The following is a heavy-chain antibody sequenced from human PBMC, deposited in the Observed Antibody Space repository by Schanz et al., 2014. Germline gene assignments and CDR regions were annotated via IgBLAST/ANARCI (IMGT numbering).Heavy chain of an antibody. CDR2: ISGSGGDSV. CDR1: RFTISRNP. V-gene: IGHV3-48*04. CDR3: AKDLISGWSGFDY. J-gene: IGHJ4*02. Sequence: VHLVESGGGVVQPGRSLRLSCTGSRFTISRNPIHWVRQAPGKGLEWLSHISGSGGDSVDYADSVKGRFTISRDNAKNSLYLQVNNLSAEDTAVYYCAKDLISGWSGFDYWGQGTLVTVSS. D-gene: IGHD6-19*01.